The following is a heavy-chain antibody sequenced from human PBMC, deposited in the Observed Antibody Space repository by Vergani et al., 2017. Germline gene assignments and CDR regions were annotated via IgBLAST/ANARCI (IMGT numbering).Heavy chain of an antibody. CDR3: ARVVSTNSRIAVAGKLDY. V-gene: IGHV4-39*01. CDR2: IYYSGST. Sequence: QLQLQESGPGLVKPSETLSLTCTVSGGSISSSSYYWGWIRQPPGKGLEWIGSIYYSGSTYYNPSLKSRVTISVDTSKNQFSLKLSSVTAADTAVYYCARVVSTNSRIAVAGKLDYWGQGTLVTVSS. J-gene: IGHJ4*02. CDR1: GGSISSSSYY. D-gene: IGHD6-19*01.